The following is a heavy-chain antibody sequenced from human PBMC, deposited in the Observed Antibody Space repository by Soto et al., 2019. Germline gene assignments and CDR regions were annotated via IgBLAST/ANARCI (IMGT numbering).Heavy chain of an antibody. CDR3: ARSSLAVVPVAIGGMDV. D-gene: IGHD2-2*01. Sequence: QVQLQESGPGLLKPSETLSLTCTVSGGSISSYYWSWIRQPPGKGLEWIGYISYSGNTKYNPSLKSRVTISLDTSKDQFSLKLSSVTAADTAVYYCARSSLAVVPVAIGGMDVWGQGTTVTVSS. CDR1: GGSISSYY. CDR2: ISYSGNT. V-gene: IGHV4-59*08. J-gene: IGHJ6*02.